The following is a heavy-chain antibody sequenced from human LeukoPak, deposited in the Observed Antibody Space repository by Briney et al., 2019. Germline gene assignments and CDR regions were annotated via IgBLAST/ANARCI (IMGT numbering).Heavy chain of an antibody. Sequence: GGSLRLSCAASGFTFSSYWMSWVRQAPGKGLEWVANINQDGSEKYYVDSVKGRFTISRDNAKNSLYLQMNSLRAEDTAVYYCARAGYYGSGDYYYYGMDVWGQGTTVTVSS. CDR1: GFTFSSYW. J-gene: IGHJ6*02. V-gene: IGHV3-7*01. D-gene: IGHD3-10*01. CDR3: ARAGYYGSGDYYYYGMDV. CDR2: INQDGSEK.